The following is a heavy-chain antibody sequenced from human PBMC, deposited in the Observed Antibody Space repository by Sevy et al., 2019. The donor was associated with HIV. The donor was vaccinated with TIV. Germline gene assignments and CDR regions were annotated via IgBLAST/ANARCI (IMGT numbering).Heavy chain of an antibody. CDR2: IRRSSIQV. CDR3: ARTGSHGYDL. CDR1: GFTSSDYS. Sequence: GGSLRLSCAASGFTSSDYSMNWVRQAPGKGLEWVSFIRRSSIQVTYADSVKGRFTVYTDSAKNLLYLQMNSLRAEDTALYYCARTGSHGYDLWGQGTLVTVSS. D-gene: IGHD5-18*01. V-gene: IGHV3-21*01. J-gene: IGHJ4*02.